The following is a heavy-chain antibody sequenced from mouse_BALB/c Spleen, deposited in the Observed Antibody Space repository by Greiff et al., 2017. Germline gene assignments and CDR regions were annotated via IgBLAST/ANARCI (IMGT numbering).Heavy chain of an antibody. CDR3: ARGGGYDYDERAVFDY. CDR1: GYTFTDYN. Sequence: VQLQQSGPELVKPGASVKISCKASGYTFTDYNMHWVKQSHGKSLEWIGYIYPYNGGTGYNQKFKSKATLTVDNSSSTAYMELRSLTSEDSAVYYCARGGGYDYDERAVFDYWGQGTTLTVSA. CDR2: IYPYNGGT. J-gene: IGHJ2*01. V-gene: IGHV1S29*02. D-gene: IGHD2-4*01.